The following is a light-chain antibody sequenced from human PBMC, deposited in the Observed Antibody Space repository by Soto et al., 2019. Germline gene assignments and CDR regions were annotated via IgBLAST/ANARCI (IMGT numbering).Light chain of an antibody. V-gene: IGKV4-1*01. J-gene: IGKJ4*01. CDR2: WAS. CDR1: QGVLYSSNNKNY. Sequence: DLVMTQSPDSLCVSLGERATINFKSSQGVLYSSNNKNYLAWYQQKPGQPPKLLIYWASTRESGVPDRFSGSGSGTDFTLTISSLQAEDVAVYYCQQYYSAPLTFGGGTKVDIK. CDR3: QQYYSAPLT.